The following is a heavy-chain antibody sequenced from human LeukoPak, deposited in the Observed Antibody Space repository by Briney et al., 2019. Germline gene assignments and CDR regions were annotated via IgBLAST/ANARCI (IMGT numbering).Heavy chain of an antibody. J-gene: IGHJ4*02. Sequence: GGSLRLSCAASGFTVSCNYMSWVRQAPGKGLEWVSVIYSGGSTYYADSVKGRFTISRDNSKNTLYLQMHSLRVEDTAVYYCARGLYYYDSSGYLYYWGQGTLVTVSS. CDR1: GFTVSCNY. D-gene: IGHD3-22*01. V-gene: IGHV3-53*01. CDR3: ARGLYYYDSSGYLYY. CDR2: IYSGGST.